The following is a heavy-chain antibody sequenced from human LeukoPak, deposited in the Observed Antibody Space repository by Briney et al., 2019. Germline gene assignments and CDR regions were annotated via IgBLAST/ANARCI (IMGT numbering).Heavy chain of an antibody. J-gene: IGHJ4*02. Sequence: SETLSLTCTVSDGAISNDNFYWGWIRQPPGKGLEWIGSINYSGITYYNPSLKSRVTISLDTSKTQFSLKLSSVTAADTAVYYCARLSDYWSQGTLVTVSS. CDR1: DGAISNDNFY. V-gene: IGHV4-39*01. CDR2: INYSGIT. CDR3: ARLSDY.